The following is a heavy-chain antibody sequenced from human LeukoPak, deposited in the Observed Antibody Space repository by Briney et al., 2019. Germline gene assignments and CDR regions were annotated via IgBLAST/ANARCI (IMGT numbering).Heavy chain of an antibody. D-gene: IGHD3-22*01. Sequence: PSETLSLTCTVSGGSISTEYWSWIRQSAEKGLEWIGRIYTSGSTNYNPSLKGRVTMSVDTSKNQFSLKLSSVTAADTAVYYCARGPGPKAITMIVVPKGGAFDIWGQGTMVTVSS. CDR1: GGSISTEY. V-gene: IGHV4-4*07. CDR3: ARGPGPKAITMIVVPKGGAFDI. CDR2: IYTSGST. J-gene: IGHJ3*02.